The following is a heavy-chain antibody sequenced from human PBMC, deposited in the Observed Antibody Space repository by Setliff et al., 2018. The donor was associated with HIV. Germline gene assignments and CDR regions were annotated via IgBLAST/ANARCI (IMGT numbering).Heavy chain of an antibody. CDR3: ARGLRDRSGYYYPLTFDY. J-gene: IGHJ4*02. D-gene: IGHD3-22*01. Sequence: ASVKVSCKASGYTFTGYYMHWVRQAPGQGLEWMGRINPNSGGTNYAQKFQGRVTMTRDTSISTAYMELSRLRSDDTAVYYCARGLRDRSGYYYPLTFDYWGQGTLVTVSS. V-gene: IGHV1-2*06. CDR1: GYTFTGYY. CDR2: INPNSGGT.